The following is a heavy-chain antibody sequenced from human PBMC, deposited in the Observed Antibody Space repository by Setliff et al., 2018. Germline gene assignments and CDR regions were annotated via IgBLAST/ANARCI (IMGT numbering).Heavy chain of an antibody. CDR3: ARDLIPVTYYYDSSGYSGAFDI. J-gene: IGHJ3*02. Sequence: SETLSLTCTVSGGSISSSSYYWGWIRQPPGKGLEWIGSIYYSGSTYYNPSLKSRVTISVDTSKNQFSLKLSSVTAADTAVYYCARDLIPVTYYYDSSGYSGAFDIWGQVTMVTVSS. V-gene: IGHV4-39*07. CDR1: GGSISSSSYY. D-gene: IGHD3-22*01. CDR2: IYYSGST.